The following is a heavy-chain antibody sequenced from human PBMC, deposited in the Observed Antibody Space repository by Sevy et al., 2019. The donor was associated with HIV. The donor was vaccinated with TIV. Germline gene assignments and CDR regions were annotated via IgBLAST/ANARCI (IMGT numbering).Heavy chain of an antibody. V-gene: IGHV3-7*01. CDR2: INRDGSTK. D-gene: IGHD6-19*01. CDR3: AGDDRPSGWLFDY. J-gene: IGHJ4*02. Sequence: GGSLRLSCAASGFTFSSYWMTWVRQAPGKGLEWVANINRDGSTKNSVDSVKGRFTISRENAKISLYLEMNSLRAEDTAVYYCAGDDRPSGWLFDYWGQGTLVTVSS. CDR1: GFTFSSYW.